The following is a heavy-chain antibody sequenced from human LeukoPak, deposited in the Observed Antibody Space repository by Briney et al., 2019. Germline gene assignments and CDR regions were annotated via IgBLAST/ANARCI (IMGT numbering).Heavy chain of an antibody. D-gene: IGHD6-6*01. J-gene: IGHJ4*02. CDR2: ISGSGGST. CDR1: GFTFSDYA. V-gene: IGHV3-23*01. CDR3: AKDSRSSSSTPDY. Sequence: PGGSLRLSCAASGFTFSDYAMTWVRRAPGKGLEWVSAISGSGGSTYYADSVKGRFSISRDSSKTTLYLRMNSLTAEHSALYYCAKDSRSSSSTPDYWGQGTLVTVSS.